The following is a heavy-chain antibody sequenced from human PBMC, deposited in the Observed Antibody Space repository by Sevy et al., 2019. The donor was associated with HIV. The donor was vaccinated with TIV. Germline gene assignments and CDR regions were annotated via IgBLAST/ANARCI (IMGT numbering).Heavy chain of an antibody. CDR2: TYYRSKWYN. V-gene: IGHV6-1*01. CDR3: ARVNLYSSSASYYFDY. Sequence: SQTLSLTCAISGDSVSSNSAAWNWIRQSPSRGLEWLGRTYYRSKWYNDYAVSVKSRITINPDTSKNQFPLQLNSVTPEDTAVYYCARVNLYSSSASYYFDYWGQGTLVTVSS. CDR1: GDSVSSNSAA. J-gene: IGHJ4*02. D-gene: IGHD6-6*01.